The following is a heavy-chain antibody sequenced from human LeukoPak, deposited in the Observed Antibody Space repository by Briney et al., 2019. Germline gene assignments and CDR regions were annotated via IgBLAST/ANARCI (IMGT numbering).Heavy chain of an antibody. CDR1: GFTFSSYW. J-gene: IGHJ5*02. Sequence: GGSLRLSCAASGFTFSSYWMSWVRQAPGKGLEWVANIKQDGSEKYYVDSVKGRFTISRDNAKNSLYLQMNSLRAEGTAVYYCARDIPVWNYGWFDPWGQGTLVTVSS. CDR2: IKQDGSEK. CDR3: ARDIPVWNYGWFDP. D-gene: IGHD1-7*01. V-gene: IGHV3-7*01.